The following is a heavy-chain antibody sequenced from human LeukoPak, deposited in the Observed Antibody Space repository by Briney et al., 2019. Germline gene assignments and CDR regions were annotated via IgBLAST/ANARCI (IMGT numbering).Heavy chain of an antibody. CDR1: GFTFSSYW. D-gene: IGHD6-6*01. V-gene: IGHV3-7*04. J-gene: IGHJ5*02. CDR3: ARDSIAAFDNWFDP. CDR2: IKQDGSEK. Sequence: GGSLRLSCAASGFTFSSYWMSWVRQAPGKGLEWVANIKQDGSEKYYVDSVKGRFTISRDNAKNSLYLQMNSLRAEDTAVYYCARDSIAAFDNWFDPWGQGTLVTVSS.